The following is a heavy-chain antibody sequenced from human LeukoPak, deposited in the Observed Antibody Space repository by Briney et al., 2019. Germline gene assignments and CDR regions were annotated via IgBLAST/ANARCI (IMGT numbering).Heavy chain of an antibody. D-gene: IGHD4-23*01. J-gene: IGHJ4*02. Sequence: GGSLRLSCAASGFTFSSYGMSWVRQAPGKGLEWVSYISSSGSTIYYADSVKGRFTISRDNAKNSLYLQMNSLRAEDTAVYYCAKRQIYYGGNSLFDYWGQGTLVTVSS. CDR3: AKRQIYYGGNSLFDY. CDR2: ISSSGSTI. CDR1: GFTFSSYG. V-gene: IGHV3-48*04.